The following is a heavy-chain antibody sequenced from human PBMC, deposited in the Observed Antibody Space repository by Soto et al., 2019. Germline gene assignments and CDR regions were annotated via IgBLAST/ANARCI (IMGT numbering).Heavy chain of an antibody. D-gene: IGHD2-2*01. CDR3: AKDKDLCSSTSCPPGYFDY. CDR2: ISGSGGST. CDR1: GFTFSSYA. J-gene: IGHJ4*02. Sequence: GGSLRLSCAASGFTFSSYAMSWVRQAPGKGLEWVSAISGSGGSTYYADSVKGRFTISRDNSKNTLYLQMNSLRAEDTAVYYCAKDKDLCSSTSCPPGYFDYWGQGTLVTV. V-gene: IGHV3-23*01.